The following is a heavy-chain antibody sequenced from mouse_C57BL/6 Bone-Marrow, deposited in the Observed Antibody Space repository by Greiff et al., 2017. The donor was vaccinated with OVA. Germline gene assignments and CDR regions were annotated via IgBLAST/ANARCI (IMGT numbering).Heavy chain of an antibody. CDR3: ARYGSSYYAMDY. J-gene: IGHJ4*01. Sequence: QVQLQQSGAELVRPGTSVKVSCKASGYAFTHYLIEWVKQRPGQGLEWIGVINPGSGGTNYNEKFKGKATLTADKSSSTAYMQLSSLTSEDSAVYFCARYGSSYYAMDYWGQGTSVTVSS. CDR1: GYAFTHYL. D-gene: IGHD1-1*01. V-gene: IGHV1-54*01. CDR2: INPGSGGT.